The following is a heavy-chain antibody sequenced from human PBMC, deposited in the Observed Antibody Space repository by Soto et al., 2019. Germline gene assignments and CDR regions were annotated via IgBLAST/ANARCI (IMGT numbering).Heavy chain of an antibody. Sequence: PGGSLRLSCAASGFSFSTYIMSWVRQAPGKGLEWVSGISGSAGSAYYADSVKGRFTISRDNSKNTVSVQMNSLRAEDTALYYCAKGTSSWYYFDSWGQGTLVTVSS. CDR2: ISGSAGSA. CDR1: GFSFSTYI. V-gene: IGHV3-23*01. J-gene: IGHJ4*02. CDR3: AKGTSSWYYFDS. D-gene: IGHD6-13*01.